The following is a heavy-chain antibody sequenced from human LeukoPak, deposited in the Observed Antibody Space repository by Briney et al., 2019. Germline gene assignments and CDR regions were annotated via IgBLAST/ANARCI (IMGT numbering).Heavy chain of an antibody. J-gene: IGHJ5*02. CDR1: SGSISGYY. V-gene: IGHV4-59*01. Sequence: SETLSLTCTVSSGSISGYYWSWIPQSPGKGLEWIGYIYSSGTTNYNPSLKSRVTISVDSSKNQFSLRLNSVTAAETAVYYCAGGGGSDHQYNWFDPWGQGALVLVSS. D-gene: IGHD2-15*01. CDR2: IYSSGTT. CDR3: AGGGGSDHQYNWFDP.